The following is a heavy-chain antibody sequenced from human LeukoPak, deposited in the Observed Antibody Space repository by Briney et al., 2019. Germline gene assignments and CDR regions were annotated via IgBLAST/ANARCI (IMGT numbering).Heavy chain of an antibody. CDR2: IIPIFGTA. V-gene: IGHV1-69*06. Sequence: ASVKVSCKASGGTFSSYAISWVRQAPGQGLEWMGGIIPIFGTANYAQKFQSRVTITADKSTSTAYMELSSLRSEDTAVYYCARDVDGSQYFDYWGQGTLVTVSS. J-gene: IGHJ4*02. D-gene: IGHD5-24*01. CDR1: GGTFSSYA. CDR3: ARDVDGSQYFDY.